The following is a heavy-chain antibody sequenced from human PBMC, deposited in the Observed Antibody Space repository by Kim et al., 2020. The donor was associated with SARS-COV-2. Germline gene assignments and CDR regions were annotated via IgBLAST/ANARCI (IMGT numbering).Heavy chain of an antibody. CDR2: IYYSGST. CDR1: GGSISSSSYY. V-gene: IGHV4-39*07. Sequence: SETLSLTCTVSGGSISSSSYYWGWIRQPPGKGLEWIGSIYYSGSTYYNPSLKSRVTISVDTSKNQFSLKLSSVTAADTAVYYCARDHRPDRITMVRGVIIYYGMDVWGQGTTVTVSS. J-gene: IGHJ6*02. CDR3: ARDHRPDRITMVRGVIIYYGMDV. D-gene: IGHD3-10*01.